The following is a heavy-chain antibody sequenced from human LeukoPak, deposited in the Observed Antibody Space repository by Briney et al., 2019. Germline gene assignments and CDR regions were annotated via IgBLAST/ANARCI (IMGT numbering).Heavy chain of an antibody. CDR2: ISSSSSYI. J-gene: IGHJ3*02. V-gene: IGHV3-21*01. CDR1: GFTFSSYS. Sequence: GGSLRLSCAASGFTFSSYSMNWVRQAPGKGLEWVSSISSSSSYIYYADSVKGRFTISRDNSKNTLYLQMNSLRAEDTAVYYCATRPKYDSSPADAFDIWGQGTMVTVSS. D-gene: IGHD3-22*01. CDR3: ATRPKYDSSPADAFDI.